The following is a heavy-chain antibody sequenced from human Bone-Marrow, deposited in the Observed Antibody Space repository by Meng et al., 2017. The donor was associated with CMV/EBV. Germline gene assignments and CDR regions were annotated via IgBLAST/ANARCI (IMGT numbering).Heavy chain of an antibody. J-gene: IGHJ4*02. V-gene: IGHV4-34*01. Sequence: CSVYGVSFSGYYWSWIRQPPGKGLEWIGEINHSGSTNYNPSLKSRVTISVDTSKNQFSLKLSSVTAADTAVYYCASWWLYDSSGYSYWGQGTLVTVSS. CDR3: ASWWLYDSSGYSY. CDR1: GVSFSGYY. D-gene: IGHD3-22*01. CDR2: INHSGST.